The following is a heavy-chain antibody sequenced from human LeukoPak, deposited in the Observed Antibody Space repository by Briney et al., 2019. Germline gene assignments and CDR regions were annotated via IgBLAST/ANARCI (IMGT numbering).Heavy chain of an antibody. CDR3: ASCPEHYGVFRRNYFDY. CDR2: IYSGGST. CDR1: GFTVSSNY. V-gene: IGHV3-66*01. J-gene: IGHJ4*02. D-gene: IGHD4-17*01. Sequence: PGGSLRLSCTVSGFTVSSNYMSWVRQAPGKGLEWVSVIYSGGSTYYADSVKGRFTISRDNSKNTLYLQMNSLRAEDTAVYYCASCPEHYGVFRRNYFDYWGQGTLVTVSS.